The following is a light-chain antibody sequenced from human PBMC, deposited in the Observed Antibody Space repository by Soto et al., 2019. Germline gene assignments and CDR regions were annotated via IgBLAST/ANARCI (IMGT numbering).Light chain of an antibody. Sequence: DIQMTQSPSTLSASVGDRVTITCRASQSVDTWLAWYQQKPGKAPKLLIHKASTLEDGVPSRFTGSGSETNFTLTVSSLQPDDVRTYFCDQYRDYAVTCGGRTDVEIK. CDR2: KAS. CDR3: DQYRDYAVT. J-gene: IGKJ4*01. CDR1: QSVDTW. V-gene: IGKV1-5*03.